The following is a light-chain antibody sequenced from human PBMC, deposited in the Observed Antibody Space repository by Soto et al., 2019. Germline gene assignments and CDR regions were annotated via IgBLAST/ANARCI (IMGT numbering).Light chain of an antibody. CDR1: QTVSSN. CDR3: QQRSNWPPIT. J-gene: IGKJ5*01. Sequence: EIVMTQSPATLSVSPGERAILSCRASQTVSSNLAWYQQKPGQAPRLLIYGASTRVAGVPARFSGSGSGTDFTLTISSLEPEDFAVYYCQQRSNWPPITFGQGTRLEIK. CDR2: GAS. V-gene: IGKV3-15*01.